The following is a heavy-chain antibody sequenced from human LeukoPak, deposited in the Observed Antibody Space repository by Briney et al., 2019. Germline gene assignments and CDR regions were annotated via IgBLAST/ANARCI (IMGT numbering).Heavy chain of an antibody. CDR2: IHHSGGT. V-gene: IGHV4-4*02. CDR3: ARVAAGIGFFQH. CDR1: GFTFSSYG. D-gene: IGHD6-13*01. Sequence: KPGGSLRLSCAASGFTFSSYGMHWVRQAPGKGLEWIGNIHHSGGTYYNPSLKSRVTTSVDTSKNQLSLKLSSVTAADTAVYYCARVAAGIGFFQHWGQGTLVTVSS. J-gene: IGHJ1*01.